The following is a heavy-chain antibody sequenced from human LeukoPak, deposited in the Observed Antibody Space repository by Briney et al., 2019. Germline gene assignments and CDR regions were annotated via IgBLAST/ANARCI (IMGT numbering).Heavy chain of an antibody. Sequence: ASVKVSCKASGYTFTAYYIHWVRQAPGQGLEWMGWINPNSGGTNYAQKFQGWVTMTRDTSISTAYMELSRLRSDDTAVYYCARGGSIAAAGTDVRFDPWGQGTLVTVSS. V-gene: IGHV1-2*04. CDR1: GYTFTAYY. CDR3: ARGGSIAAAGTDVRFDP. J-gene: IGHJ5*02. CDR2: INPNSGGT. D-gene: IGHD6-13*01.